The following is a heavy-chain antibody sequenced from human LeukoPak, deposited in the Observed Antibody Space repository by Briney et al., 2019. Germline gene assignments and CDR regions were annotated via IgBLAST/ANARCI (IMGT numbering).Heavy chain of an antibody. Sequence: SETLSLTCAVSGGSISSSNWWSWARPPPGKGLEWIGEICHSGSTNYNPSLKSRVTISVDKSKNQFSLKLSSVTAADTAVYYCARGRISETTNYYYYYGMDVWGQGTTVTVSS. J-gene: IGHJ6*02. CDR2: ICHSGST. V-gene: IGHV4-4*02. CDR1: GGSISSSNW. D-gene: IGHD3-3*02. CDR3: ARGRISETTNYYYYYGMDV.